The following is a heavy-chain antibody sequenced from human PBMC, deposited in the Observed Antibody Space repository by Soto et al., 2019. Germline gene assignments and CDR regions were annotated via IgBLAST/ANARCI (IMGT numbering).Heavy chain of an antibody. V-gene: IGHV3-48*02. J-gene: IGHJ4*02. D-gene: IGHD3-22*01. CDR3: VRSAIEVGFEY. CDR1: GFTFSSYA. CDR2: ITGKSETR. Sequence: EVQLVESGGAFVQPGESLRLSCAASGFTFSSYAMNWVRQAPGKGLQWISFITGKSETRYYAESVKGRFHISRDNAENSLYLQMDSLRDEDTAVYYCVRSAIEVGFEYWGRGTLVSVSS.